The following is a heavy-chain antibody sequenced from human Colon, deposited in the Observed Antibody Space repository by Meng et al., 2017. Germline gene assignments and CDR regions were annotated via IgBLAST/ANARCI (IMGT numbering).Heavy chain of an antibody. D-gene: IGHD4-17*01. CDR1: GFTFTTYT. CDR2: ISTGSSPDI. Sequence: EVQLVESGGGLVKPGGALRISCAASGFTFTTYTMNWVRLAPGKGLEWVSSISTGSSPDIYYADSVKGRFTISRDNAKNSLFLQMNSLRAEDTAVYYCARDRGLRQVTDYFDYWGQGTLVTVSS. CDR3: ARDRGLRQVTDYFDY. V-gene: IGHV3-21*01. J-gene: IGHJ4*02.